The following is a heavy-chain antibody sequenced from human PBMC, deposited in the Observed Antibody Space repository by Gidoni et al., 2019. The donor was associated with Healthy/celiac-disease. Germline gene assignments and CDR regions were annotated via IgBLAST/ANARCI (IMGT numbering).Heavy chain of an antibody. V-gene: IGHV3-23*01. Sequence: EVQLLESGGGLVQPGGSLRLSCAASGFTFSSYAMSWVRQAPGKGLEWVAATSGSGCSTYYADPVKGRFTISIDNSKNTLYLQMNSLRAEDTAVYYCATRGGYCSGGSCSERSYDYYGMDVWGQGTTVTVSS. J-gene: IGHJ6*02. CDR3: ATRGGYCSGGSCSERSYDYYGMDV. CDR1: GFTFSSYA. D-gene: IGHD2-15*01. CDR2: TSGSGCST.